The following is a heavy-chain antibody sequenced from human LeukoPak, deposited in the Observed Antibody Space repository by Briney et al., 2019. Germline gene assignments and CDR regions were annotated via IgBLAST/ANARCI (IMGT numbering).Heavy chain of an antibody. CDR3: ARQGDYDYVWGSLDY. J-gene: IGHJ4*02. Sequence: GESLKISCKGSGYGFTSYWIGWVRQMPGKGLEWMGIIYPGDSDTRYSPSFQGQVTISADKSISTAYLQWSSLKASDTAMYYCARQGDYDYVWGSLDYWGQGTLVTVSS. D-gene: IGHD3-16*01. V-gene: IGHV5-51*01. CDR1: GYGFTSYW. CDR2: IYPGDSDT.